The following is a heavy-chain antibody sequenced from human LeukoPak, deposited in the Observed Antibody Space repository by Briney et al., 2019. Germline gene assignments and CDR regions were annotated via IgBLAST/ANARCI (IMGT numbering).Heavy chain of an antibody. CDR3: AREKCDDSGPDWFDP. J-gene: IGHJ5*02. D-gene: IGHD3-22*01. Sequence: PGGSMRLSCAASAFTVSTNYMAWVRQAPGKGLEWVSVVFPGGNTFYVDSVKGRFTTSRDNSKNTLYLQMNGLRVEDTAMHYCAREKCDDSGPDWFDPWGQGTLVTVSS. V-gene: IGHV3-53*01. CDR2: VFPGGNT. CDR1: AFTVSTNY.